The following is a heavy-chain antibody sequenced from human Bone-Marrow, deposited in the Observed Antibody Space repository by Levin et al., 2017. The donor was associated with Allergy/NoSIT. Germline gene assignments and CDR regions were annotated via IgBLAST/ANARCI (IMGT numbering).Heavy chain of an antibody. CDR3: AREGSDTAGYYAF. J-gene: IGHJ4*02. Sequence: SVKVSCKASGGTFRSYAITWVRQAPGLGLEWVGGIVPMFGTPNYAQNFQARVTITADESTNTAYMELRGLTSDDTAVYYCAREGSDTAGYYAFWGQGTRVTVSS. CDR2: IVPMFGTP. D-gene: IGHD3-22*01. CDR1: GGTFRSYA. V-gene: IGHV1-69*13.